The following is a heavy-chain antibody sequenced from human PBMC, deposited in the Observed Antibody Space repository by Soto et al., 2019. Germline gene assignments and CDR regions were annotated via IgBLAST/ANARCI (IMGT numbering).Heavy chain of an antibody. Sequence: SETLSLTCTVSGVSISNSRYYWGWIRRPPGKGLEWIGTIYYSGITYYNPSLKRRFTISVDTSKNQFSLKLTSVTAADTAVYYCARHGSNWGQGTLVTVSS. V-gene: IGHV4-39*01. CDR3: ARHGSN. CDR1: GVSISNSRYY. J-gene: IGHJ4*02. CDR2: IYYSGIT.